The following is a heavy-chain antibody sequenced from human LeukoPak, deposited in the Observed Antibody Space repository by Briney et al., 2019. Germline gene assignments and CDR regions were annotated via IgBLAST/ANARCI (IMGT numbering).Heavy chain of an antibody. D-gene: IGHD2-8*01. CDR2: INPNSGGT. V-gene: IGHV1-2*02. CDR3: ARVGLSCTNGVCYDNWFDP. Sequence: ASVKVSCKASGYTCTGYYMHWVRQAPGQGLEWMGWINPNSGGTNYAQKFQGRVTMTRDTSISTAYMELSRLRSDDTAVYYCARVGLSCTNGVCYDNWFDPWGQGTLVTVSS. CDR1: GYTCTGYY. J-gene: IGHJ5*02.